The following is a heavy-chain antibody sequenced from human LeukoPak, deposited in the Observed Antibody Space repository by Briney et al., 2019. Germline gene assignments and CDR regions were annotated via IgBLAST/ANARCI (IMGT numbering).Heavy chain of an antibody. D-gene: IGHD3-3*01. V-gene: IGHV4-59*02. J-gene: IGHJ5*02. CDR1: GGSVTSYY. Sequence: SETLSLTCTVSGGSVTSYYWSWLRQPPGRGLGWVGYIYYNGSTNYSPSLKSLVTILVDTSKNQFSLRPSTMTAADTAVYYCARDFGERFLEGPWFAPSGQGSLVTVSS. CDR2: IYYNGST. CDR3: ARDFGERFLEGPWFAP.